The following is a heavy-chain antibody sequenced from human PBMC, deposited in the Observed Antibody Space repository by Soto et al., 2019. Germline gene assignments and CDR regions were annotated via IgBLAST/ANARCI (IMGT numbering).Heavy chain of an antibody. CDR1: GFTFSSYA. Sequence: GGSLRLSCAASGFTFSSYAMSWVRQAPGKGLEWVSAIRGSGGSTYHADSVKGRFTISRDNSKNTLYLQMNSLRAEDTAVYYCARKKAARFDYWGQGTLVTVSS. D-gene: IGHD6-6*01. CDR2: IRGSGGST. V-gene: IGHV3-23*01. J-gene: IGHJ4*02. CDR3: ARKKAARFDY.